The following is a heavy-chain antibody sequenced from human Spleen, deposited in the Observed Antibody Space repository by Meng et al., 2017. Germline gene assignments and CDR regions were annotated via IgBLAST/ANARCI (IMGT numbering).Heavy chain of an antibody. CDR3: AKGTWDGYYYFDY. CDR2: TSNTGAST. Sequence: GESLKISCGVSGFTFSSSAMSWVRQAPGKGLEWLSATSNTGASTYYADSVKGRFTISRDNSKNTLSLQMNSLRAEDTAVYYCAKGTWDGYYYFDYWGQGTLVTVSS. V-gene: IGHV3-23*01. D-gene: IGHD5-24*01. CDR1: GFTFSSSA. J-gene: IGHJ4*02.